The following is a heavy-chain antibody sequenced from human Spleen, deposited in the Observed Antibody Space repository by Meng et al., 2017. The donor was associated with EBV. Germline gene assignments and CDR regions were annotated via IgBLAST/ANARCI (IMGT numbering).Heavy chain of an antibody. CDR2: INPSGYST. J-gene: IGHJ4*02. D-gene: IGHD1-26*01. Sequence: QVHLVQSGAEVKKPXXXXXXXCKASEYTFTTYYVHWVRQAPGQGLEWMGIINPSGYSTTYAQKFQGRVTVTRDTSTSTVYMELRSLRSDDTAVYFCARSAGTKWVLAYWGQGTLVTVSS. CDR3: ARSAGTKWVLAY. V-gene: IGHV1-46*01. CDR1: EYTFTTYY.